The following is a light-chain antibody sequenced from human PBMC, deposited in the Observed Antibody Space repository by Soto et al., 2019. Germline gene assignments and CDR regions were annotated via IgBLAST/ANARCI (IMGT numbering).Light chain of an antibody. CDR3: LVSYRGVRPV. CDR1: TGAVTSGHF. CDR2: ETN. Sequence: QAVVTQEPSLTVSPGGTVTRTCGSNTGAVTSGHFPCWFQQTPGQAPRTLTYETNNKYSWTPARVSGSLLGGKAALTLSGALPEDEAESYCLVSYRGVRPVFGTGTKLTIL. V-gene: IGLV7-46*01. J-gene: IGLJ1*01.